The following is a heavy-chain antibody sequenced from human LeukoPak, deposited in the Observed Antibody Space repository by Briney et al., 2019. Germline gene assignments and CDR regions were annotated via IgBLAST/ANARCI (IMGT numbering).Heavy chain of an antibody. V-gene: IGHV3-23*01. Sequence: GGSLRLSCAASGFTFSSYAMSWVRQAPGKGLEWVSAISGSGGSTYYADSVKGRFTISRDNSKNTLYLQMNSLRAEDTAVYYCASENADVDTAMGYFDYWGQGTLVTVSS. CDR1: GFTFSSYA. CDR2: ISGSGGST. D-gene: IGHD5-18*01. CDR3: ASENADVDTAMGYFDY. J-gene: IGHJ4*02.